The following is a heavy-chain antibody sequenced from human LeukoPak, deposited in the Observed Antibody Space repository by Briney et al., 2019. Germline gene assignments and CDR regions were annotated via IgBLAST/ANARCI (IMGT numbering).Heavy chain of an antibody. CDR1: GFTFSNYW. V-gene: IGHV3-7*01. Sequence: GGSLRLSCEGSGFTFSNYWMTWVRQAPGKGLEWVANIKTDGSEKHYADSVEGRFTISRDNAKNSLYLQMNSLRAEDTAVYYCARDLDTYVVLTAYDTLDVWGQGTMVIVSS. CDR2: IKTDGSEK. J-gene: IGHJ3*01. D-gene: IGHD2-21*02. CDR3: ARDLDTYVVLTAYDTLDV.